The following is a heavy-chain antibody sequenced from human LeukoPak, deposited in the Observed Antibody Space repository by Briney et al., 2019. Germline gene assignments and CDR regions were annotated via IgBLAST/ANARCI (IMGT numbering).Heavy chain of an antibody. V-gene: IGHV3-7*01. D-gene: IGHD2-2*01. Sequence: GGSLRLSCAASGFTFRTYWMSWVRQAPGKGLEWVANIKQDGSEEYYVDSVKGRFTISRDNAKNSLYLQMNSLRAEDTAVYYCARGRYCTSSSCSYFYHYGMDVWGQGTTVTVSS. CDR2: IKQDGSEE. J-gene: IGHJ6*02. CDR1: GFTFRTYW. CDR3: ARGRYCTSSSCSYFYHYGMDV.